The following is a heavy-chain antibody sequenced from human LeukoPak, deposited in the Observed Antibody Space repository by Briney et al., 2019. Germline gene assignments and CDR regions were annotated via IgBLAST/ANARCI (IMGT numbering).Heavy chain of an antibody. J-gene: IGHJ3*02. CDR2: IKQDGSEK. CDR1: GFTFSSYW. V-gene: IGHV3-7*01. D-gene: IGHD6-13*01. Sequence: GGSLRLSCAASGFTFSSYWMSWVRQAPGKGLEWVANIKQDGSEKYYVDSVKGRFTISRDNAKNSLYLQMNSLRAEDTAVYYCAREALPHSSSPIDIWGQGTMVTVSS. CDR3: AREALPHSSSPIDI.